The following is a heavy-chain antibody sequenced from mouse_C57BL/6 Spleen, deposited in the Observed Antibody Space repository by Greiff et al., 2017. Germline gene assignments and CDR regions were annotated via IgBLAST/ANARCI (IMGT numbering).Heavy chain of an antibody. CDR1: GYTFTSYW. V-gene: IGHV1-59*01. CDR3: AREGGYDYGGFDY. J-gene: IGHJ3*01. Sequence: QVQLQQPGAELVRPGASVKLSCKASGYTFTSYWMHWVKQRPGQGLEWIGVIDPSGSYTNYNQKFKGKATLTVDTSSSTAYMQLSSLTSEDAADYYCAREGGYDYGGFDYWGQGTLVTVSA. D-gene: IGHD2-4*01. CDR2: IDPSGSYT.